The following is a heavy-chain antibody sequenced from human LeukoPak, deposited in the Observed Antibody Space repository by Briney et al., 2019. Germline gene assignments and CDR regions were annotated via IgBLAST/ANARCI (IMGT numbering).Heavy chain of an antibody. V-gene: IGHV1-18*01. Sequence: ASVKVSCKASGYTFTSYGISWVRRAPGQGLEWMGWISAYNGNTNYAQKLQGRVTMTTDTSTSTAYMELRSLRSDDTAVYYCARDSVGNTIFGVVMGGSWSWFDPWGQGTLVTVSS. J-gene: IGHJ5*02. CDR3: ARDSVGNTIFGVVMGGSWSWFDP. CDR2: ISAYNGNT. D-gene: IGHD3-3*01. CDR1: GYTFTSYG.